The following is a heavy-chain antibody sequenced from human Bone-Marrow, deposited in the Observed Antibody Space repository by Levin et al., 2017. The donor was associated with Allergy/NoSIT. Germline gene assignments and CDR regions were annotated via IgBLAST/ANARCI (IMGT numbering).Heavy chain of an antibody. D-gene: IGHD3-22*01. CDR2: IYFSGDT. CDR3: AIDGSGSYYYFDY. CDR1: GDSVSSLHYY. Sequence: LSQTLSLTCTVSGDSVSSLHYYWGWIRQAPGKGLEWIGGIYFSGDTYYNPSLKSRLSIFVNTAKNQFFLWLSSVTAADTAVYYCAIDGSGSYYYFDYWGQGAPVTVSS. J-gene: IGHJ4*02. V-gene: IGHV4-39*01.